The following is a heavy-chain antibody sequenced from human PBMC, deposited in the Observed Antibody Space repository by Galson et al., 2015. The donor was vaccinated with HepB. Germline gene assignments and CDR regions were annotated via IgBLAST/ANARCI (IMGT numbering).Heavy chain of an antibody. CDR2: MNPSSGGT. V-gene: IGHV1-8*01. D-gene: IGHD7-27*01. J-gene: IGHJ4*02. Sequence: SVKVSCKASGYTFTNYDINWVRQATGQGLEWLGWMNPSSGGTGYARKFQGRVTMTRDTSISTAYMELSGLTPEDTAVYYCANNAPYTGDFDTWGQGTLVTASS. CDR1: GYTFTNYD. CDR3: ANNAPYTGDFDT.